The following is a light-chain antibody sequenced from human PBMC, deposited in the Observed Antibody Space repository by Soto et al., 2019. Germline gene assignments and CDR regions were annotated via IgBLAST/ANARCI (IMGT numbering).Light chain of an antibody. CDR1: QITFYSSNNKNY. V-gene: IGKV4-1*01. J-gene: IGKJ5*01. Sequence: DIVMTQSPDSLAVYLGERATINCTHSQITFYSSNNKNYLTWYQQKPGQPPKLLIYWASTRESGVPDRFSGSGSGTDFTLTISSLQAEDVAVYYCQQYFSIPITVGQGTRLEI. CDR2: WAS. CDR3: QQYFSIPIT.